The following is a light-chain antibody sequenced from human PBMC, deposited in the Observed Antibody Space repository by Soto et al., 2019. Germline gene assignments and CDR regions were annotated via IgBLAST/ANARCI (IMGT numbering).Light chain of an antibody. V-gene: IGLV2-8*01. CDR3: SSFTGASTI. CDR2: EVT. Sequence: LTHPPSASWSPGQSVTISCTGTSSDVGGYNYVSWYQQHPGKAPKLVIYEVTKRPSGVPDRFSGSKSGNTASLTVSGLQAEDEADYYCSSFTGASTIFGTGTKVTVL. CDR1: SSDVGGYNY. J-gene: IGLJ1*01.